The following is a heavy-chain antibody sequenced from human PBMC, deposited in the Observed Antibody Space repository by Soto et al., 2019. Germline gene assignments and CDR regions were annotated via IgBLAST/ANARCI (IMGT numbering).Heavy chain of an antibody. CDR1: GFTFSNYW. V-gene: IGHV3-74*01. D-gene: IGHD6-6*01. Sequence: GGSLRLSCAASGFTFSNYWMHWVRRAPGKGLVWVSRINTDGTTTNYVDSVKGRFTISRDNAENMLYLQMNSLRAEDTAVYYCTRGYQEYRSSPENYWGQGTLVTVSS. CDR3: TRGYQEYRSSPENY. J-gene: IGHJ4*02. CDR2: INTDGTTT.